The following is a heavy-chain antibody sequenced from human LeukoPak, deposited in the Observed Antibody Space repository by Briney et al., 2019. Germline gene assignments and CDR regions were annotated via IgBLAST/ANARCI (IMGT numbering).Heavy chain of an antibody. CDR3: ARGDYYDSSGYYPHFDY. D-gene: IGHD3-22*01. CDR1: GGSFSSSNW. CDR2: IYHSGST. Sequence: SETLSLTCAVSGGSFSSSNWWSWVRPPPGKGLEWIGEIYHSGSTNYNPSLKSRVTISVDKSKNQFSLKLSSVTAADTAVYYCARGDYYDSSGYYPHFDYWGQGTLVTVSS. V-gene: IGHV4-4*02. J-gene: IGHJ4*02.